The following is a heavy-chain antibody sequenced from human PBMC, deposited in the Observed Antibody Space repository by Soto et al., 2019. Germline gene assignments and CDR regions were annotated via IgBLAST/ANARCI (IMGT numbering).Heavy chain of an antibody. V-gene: IGHV1-2*02. D-gene: IGHD6-19*01. Sequence: ASVKVSGKTSGDTFTGYYIHCVRQAPGQGLEWMGWINPNSGGTNYAQKFRDRVTMTRDTSISTAYMEVSRLRSDDTAVFYCARDRVDYSSFHYGMDVWGQGTTVTVSS. CDR1: GDTFTGYY. CDR2: INPNSGGT. J-gene: IGHJ6*02. CDR3: ARDRVDYSSFHYGMDV.